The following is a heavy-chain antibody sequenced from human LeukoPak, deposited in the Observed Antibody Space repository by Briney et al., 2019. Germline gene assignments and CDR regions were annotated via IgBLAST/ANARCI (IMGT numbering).Heavy chain of an antibody. CDR3: ARGLQTGTTNY. V-gene: IGHV4-39*07. CDR2: INHSGST. CDR1: GGSISSSSYY. D-gene: IGHD1-7*01. J-gene: IGHJ4*02. Sequence: SSETLSLTCTVSGGSISSSSYYWGWIRQPPGKGLEWIGEINHSGSTNYNPSLKSRVTISVDTSKNQFSLKLSSVTAADTAVYYCARGLQTGTTNYWGQGTLVTVSS.